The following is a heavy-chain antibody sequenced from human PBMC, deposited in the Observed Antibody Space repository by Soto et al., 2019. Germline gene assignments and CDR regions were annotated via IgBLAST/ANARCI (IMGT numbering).Heavy chain of an antibody. V-gene: IGHV1-2*02. Sequence: ASVKVSCKASGYTFTGYYMHWVRQAPRQGLEWMGWINPNSGGTNYAQKFQGRVTMTRDTSISTAYMELSRLRSDDTAVYYCARVYDSSGYYSGYWGQGTLVTVSS. D-gene: IGHD3-22*01. CDR1: GYTFTGYY. J-gene: IGHJ4*02. CDR3: ARVYDSSGYYSGY. CDR2: INPNSGGT.